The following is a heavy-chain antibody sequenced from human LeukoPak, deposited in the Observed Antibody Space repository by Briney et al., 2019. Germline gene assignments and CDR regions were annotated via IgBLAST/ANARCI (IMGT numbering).Heavy chain of an antibody. CDR2: ISSSGDTK. D-gene: IGHD2-2*01. CDR3: ANHLACGSTSCPSFDY. CDR1: GFMFKDYY. Sequence: GGSLRLSCAASGFMFKDYYMSWIRQAPGKGLEWLSYISSSGDTKYYADSVKGRFTISRDNAKKSLYLQMNSLRAEDTAVYYCANHLACGSTSCPSFDYWGQGTLVTVSS. V-gene: IGHV3-11*04. J-gene: IGHJ4*02.